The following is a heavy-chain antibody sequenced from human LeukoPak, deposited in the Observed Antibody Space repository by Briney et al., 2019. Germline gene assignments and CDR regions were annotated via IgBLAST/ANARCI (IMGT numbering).Heavy chain of an antibody. J-gene: IGHJ4*02. D-gene: IGHD5-24*01. CDR2: INPNSGGT. V-gene: IGHV1-2*02. Sequence: ASVRVSCKASGYTFTGYYMHWVRQAPGQGLEWMGWINPNSGGTNYAQKFQGRVTMTRDTSISTAYMELSRLRSDDTAVYYCARPGTKRWLQFGYWGQGTLVTVSS. CDR1: GYTFTGYY. CDR3: ARPGTKRWLQFGY.